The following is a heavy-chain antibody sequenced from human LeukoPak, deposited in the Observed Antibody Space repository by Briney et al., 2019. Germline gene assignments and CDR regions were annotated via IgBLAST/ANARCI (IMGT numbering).Heavy chain of an antibody. CDR3: AKGNSGYYTFFDY. CDR2: ISYDGSNK. CDR1: GFTFSTYG. V-gene: IGHV3-30*18. Sequence: GGSLRLSCAASGFTFSTYGMHWVRQAPGKGLEWVAVISYDGSNKCYADSVKGRFTISRDNSKNTLYLQMNSLRAEDTAVYYCAKGNSGYYTFFDYWGQGTLVTVSS. D-gene: IGHD3-22*01. J-gene: IGHJ4*02.